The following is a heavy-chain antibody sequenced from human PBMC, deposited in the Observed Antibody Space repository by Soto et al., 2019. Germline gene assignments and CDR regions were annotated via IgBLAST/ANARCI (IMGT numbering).Heavy chain of an antibody. CDR1: GGTFSSYA. V-gene: IGHV1-69*13. D-gene: IGHD3-10*01. CDR3: ARGGGITMVPFFDY. CDR2: IIPIFGTA. J-gene: IGHJ4*02. Sequence: ASVKVSCKASGGTFSSYAISWVRQAPGQGLEWMGGIIPIFGTANYAQKFQGRVTITADESTSTAYMELSSLRSEDTAVYYCARGGGITMVPFFDYWGQGTLVTVSS.